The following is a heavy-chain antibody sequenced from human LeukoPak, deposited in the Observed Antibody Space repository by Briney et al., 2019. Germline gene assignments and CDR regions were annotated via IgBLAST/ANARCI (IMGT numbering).Heavy chain of an antibody. J-gene: IGHJ4*02. V-gene: IGHV3-21*01. CDR2: ISSSSSYI. Sequence: GGSLRLSCAASGFTFSSYSMNWVRQAPGKGLEWVSSISSSSSYIYYADSVKGRFTISRDNAKDSLYLQMNSLRAEDTAVYYCARDGPTTVSHYWGQGTLVTVSS. D-gene: IGHD4-17*01. CDR3: ARDGPTTVSHY. CDR1: GFTFSSYS.